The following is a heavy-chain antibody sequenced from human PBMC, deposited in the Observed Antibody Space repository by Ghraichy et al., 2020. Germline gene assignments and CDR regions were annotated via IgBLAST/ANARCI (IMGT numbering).Heavy chain of an antibody. D-gene: IGHD6-13*01. Sequence: SVKVSCKASGGTFSSYAISWVRQAPGQGLEWMGGIIPIFGTVNYAQKFQGRVTITADESTSTAYMELSSLRSDDTALYYCARGSGYSSSWYVGYYYYMDVWGKGTTVTVSS. CDR1: GGTFSSYA. J-gene: IGHJ6*03. V-gene: IGHV1-69*13. CDR3: ARGSGYSSSWYVGYYYYMDV. CDR2: IIPIFGTV.